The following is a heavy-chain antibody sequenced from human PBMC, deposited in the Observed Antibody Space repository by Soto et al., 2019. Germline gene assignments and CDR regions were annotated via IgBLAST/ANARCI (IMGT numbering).Heavy chain of an antibody. D-gene: IGHD3-3*01. V-gene: IGHV1-8*01. CDR2: MNPKSGNT. CDR1: GYTFTSFA. CDR3: ARGFTSDIAIFGVVIYYFDY. J-gene: IGHJ4*02. Sequence: GASVKVSCKASGYTFTSFAINWVRQATGQGLEWMGWMNPKSGNTGYAQKFQGRVTMTTNTSISTAYMELSSLRSEDTALYYCARGFTSDIAIFGVVIYYFDYWGQGTLVTVSS.